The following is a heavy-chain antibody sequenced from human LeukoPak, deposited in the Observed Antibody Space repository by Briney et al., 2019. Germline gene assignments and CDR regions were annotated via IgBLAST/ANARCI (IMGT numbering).Heavy chain of an antibody. J-gene: IGHJ4*02. D-gene: IGHD6-13*01. Sequence: PSGTLSLTCTVSGGSISSYYWSWIRQPPGKGLEWIGYIYYSGSTNYNPSLKSRVTISVDTSKNQFSLKLSSVTAADTAVYYCARVAYSSSWYLDSAFDYWGQGTLVTVSS. V-gene: IGHV4-59*01. CDR3: ARVAYSSSWYLDSAFDY. CDR1: GGSISSYY. CDR2: IYYSGST.